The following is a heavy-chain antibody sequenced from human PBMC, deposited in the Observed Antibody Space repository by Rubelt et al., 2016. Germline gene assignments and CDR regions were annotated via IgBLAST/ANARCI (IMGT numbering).Heavy chain of an antibody. CDR1: GFTVSSNY. V-gene: IGHV3-53*01. J-gene: IGHJ1*01. CDR2: IYSGGST. Sequence: EVQLVESGGGLVQPGGSLRLSCAASGFTVSSNYMSWVRQAPGKGLEWVSVIYSGGSTYYADSVKGRFTISRDNSKNTLYLQMNSLRAEDTAVYYCARSRRVLSDYFQHWGQGTLVTVSS. D-gene: IGHD3-10*02. CDR3: ARSRRVLSDYFQH.